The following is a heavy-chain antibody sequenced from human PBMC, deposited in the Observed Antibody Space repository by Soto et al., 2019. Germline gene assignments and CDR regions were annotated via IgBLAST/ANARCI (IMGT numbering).Heavy chain of an antibody. V-gene: IGHV3-23*01. CDR2: ITTSGGNT. CDR3: AGRYCTNGVCYTNYYYYSDV. Sequence: EVQLLESGGGLVQPGGSLRLSCAASGFTFSPYAMSWVRQAPGKGLEWVSTITTSGGNTYYADAVQCRFTISRDNSKNTLYLQMNSLRAEDTAVYYCAGRYCTNGVCYTNYYYYSDVWGKGTTVTVSS. D-gene: IGHD2-8*01. CDR1: GFTFSPYA. J-gene: IGHJ6*03.